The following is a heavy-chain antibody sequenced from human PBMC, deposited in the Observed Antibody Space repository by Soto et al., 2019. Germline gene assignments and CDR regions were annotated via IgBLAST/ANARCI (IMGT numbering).Heavy chain of an antibody. Sequence: GASVKVSCKTPGGTFNNYGITWVRQAPGQGLEWMGGIIPMFGRGYYAQKFQGRVTITADESTSTAFMEMSSLRSDDTAMYYCARTTMTAPDNYDAFDIWGQGTMVTVSS. V-gene: IGHV1-69*13. CDR2: IIPMFGRG. J-gene: IGHJ3*02. CDR1: GGTFNNYG. CDR3: ARTTMTAPDNYDAFDI. D-gene: IGHD3-22*01.